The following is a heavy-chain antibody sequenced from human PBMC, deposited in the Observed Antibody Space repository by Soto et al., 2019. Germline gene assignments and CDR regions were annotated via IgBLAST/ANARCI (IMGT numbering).Heavy chain of an antibody. CDR1: GYPFTSYD. CDR2: MNPNSGNT. Sequence: SVKVSCKASGYPFTSYDINWVRQATAQGLAWMGWMNPNSGNTGYAQKFQGRVTMTRNTSISTAYMELSSLRSEDTAVYYCARGAPRGVVVVAGRLWGQGTLVTVSS. J-gene: IGHJ4*01. CDR3: ARGAPRGVVVVAGRL. D-gene: IGHD2-15*01. V-gene: IGHV1-8*01.